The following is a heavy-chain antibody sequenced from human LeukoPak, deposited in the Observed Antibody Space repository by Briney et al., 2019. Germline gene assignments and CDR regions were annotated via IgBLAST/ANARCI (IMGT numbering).Heavy chain of an antibody. D-gene: IGHD3-10*01. CDR2: IRYDGSNK. Sequence: RGSLRLSCAASGFTFSSYGMHWVRQAPGKGLEWVAFIRYDGSNKYYADSVKGRFTISRDNAKNTLYLQMNSLRAEDTAVYYCARELLWFGDFNYFDYWGQGTLVTVSS. CDR3: ARELLWFGDFNYFDY. V-gene: IGHV3-30*02. CDR1: GFTFSSYG. J-gene: IGHJ4*02.